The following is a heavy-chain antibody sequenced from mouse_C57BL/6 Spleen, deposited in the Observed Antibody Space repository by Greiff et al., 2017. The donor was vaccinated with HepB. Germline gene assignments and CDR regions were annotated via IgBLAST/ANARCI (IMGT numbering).Heavy chain of an antibody. CDR2: IRNKANNHAT. D-gene: IGHD1-1*01. V-gene: IGHV6-6*01. Sequence: EVKVVESGGGLVQPGGSMKLSCAASGFTFSDAWMDWVRQSPEKGLEWVAEIRNKANNHATYYAESVKGRFTISRDDSKSSVYLQMNSLRAEDTGIYYCTVYYYGSRTDYFDYWGQGTTLTVSS. CDR1: GFTFSDAW. CDR3: TVYYYGSRTDYFDY. J-gene: IGHJ2*01.